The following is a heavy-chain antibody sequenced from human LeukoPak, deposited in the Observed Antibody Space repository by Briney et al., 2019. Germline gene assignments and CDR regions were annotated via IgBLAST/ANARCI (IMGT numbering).Heavy chain of an antibody. CDR3: AKDMAGTTTYYYYGMDV. Sequence: GRSLRLSCAASGFTFDDYAMHWVRQAPGKGLEWVSGISWNSGSIGYADSVKGRFTISRDNAKNSLYLQMNSLRAEDTALYYCAKDMAGTTTYYYYGMDVWGQGTTVTVSS. D-gene: IGHD1-7*01. J-gene: IGHJ6*02. V-gene: IGHV3-9*01. CDR2: ISWNSGSI. CDR1: GFTFDDYA.